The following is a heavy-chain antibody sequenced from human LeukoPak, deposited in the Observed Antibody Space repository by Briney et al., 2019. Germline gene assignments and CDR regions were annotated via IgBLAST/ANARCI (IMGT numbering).Heavy chain of an antibody. CDR1: GFTFSSYS. Sequence: GGSLRLSCAASGFTFSSYSMNWVRQAPGKGLEWVSYISSSSTIYYADSVKGRFTISRDNAKNSLYLQMNSLRAEDTAVYYCASAQWGDTDYWGQGTLVTVSS. D-gene: IGHD2-21*01. CDR3: ASAQWGDTDY. J-gene: IGHJ4*02. CDR2: ISSSSTI. V-gene: IGHV3-48*01.